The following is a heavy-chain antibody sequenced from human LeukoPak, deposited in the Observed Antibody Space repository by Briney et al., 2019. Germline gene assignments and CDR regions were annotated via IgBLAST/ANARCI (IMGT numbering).Heavy chain of an antibody. CDR3: TTITVASHFDY. CDR1: AFGFSDYG. Sequence: GGSLRLSCTASAFGFSDYGMYWVRQTPDKGLEWVAYIRRDGTYVNYVASVKGRFSISRDNSKSTLWLQMNSLRAEDTAVYYCTTITVASHFDYWGPGTLVTVSS. CDR2: IRRDGTYV. J-gene: IGHJ4*02. D-gene: IGHD6-19*01. V-gene: IGHV3-30*02.